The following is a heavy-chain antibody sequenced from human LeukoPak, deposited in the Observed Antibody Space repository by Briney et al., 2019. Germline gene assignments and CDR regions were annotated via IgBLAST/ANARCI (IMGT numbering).Heavy chain of an antibody. J-gene: IGHJ4*02. CDR2: IYYSGST. CDR3: ARHVDYYDSSGYRYYFDY. CDR1: GGSISSSSYY. D-gene: IGHD3-22*01. V-gene: IGHV4-39*01. Sequence: KSSETLSLTCTVSGGSISSSSYYWGWIRQPPGKGLEWIGSIYYSGSTYYNPSLKSRVTISVDTSKNQFSLKLSSVTAADTAVYYCARHVDYYDSSGYRYYFDYWGQGTLVTVSS.